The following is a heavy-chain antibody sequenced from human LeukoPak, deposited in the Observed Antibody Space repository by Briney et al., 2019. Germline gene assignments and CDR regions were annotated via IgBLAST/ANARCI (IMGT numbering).Heavy chain of an antibody. J-gene: IGHJ5*01. Sequence: GGSLRLSCATSGFTFGSYAMTWVRQAPGKGLEWVSGITGVGGTPYYADSVKGRFTISRDNSKNTLYLQMNSLRGEDTAAYYCAKDAVRGSGRINWFDSWGQGTLVTVSS. V-gene: IGHV3-23*01. CDR3: AKDAVRGSGRINWFDS. D-gene: IGHD3-10*01. CDR1: GFTFGSYA. CDR2: ITGVGGTP.